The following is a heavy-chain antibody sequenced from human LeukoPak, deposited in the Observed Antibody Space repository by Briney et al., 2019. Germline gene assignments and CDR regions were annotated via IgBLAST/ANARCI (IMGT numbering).Heavy chain of an antibody. Sequence: GGSLRLSCAASGFTVSSNYMSWVRQAPGKGLEWVSVIYSGGSTYYADSVKGRFTISRDNSKNTLYLQMNSLRAEDTAVYYCARASITMVRGVITPPAYYFDYWGQGTLVTVSS. CDR3: ARASITMVRGVITPPAYYFDY. V-gene: IGHV3-53*01. CDR1: GFTVSSNY. J-gene: IGHJ4*02. D-gene: IGHD3-10*01. CDR2: IYSGGST.